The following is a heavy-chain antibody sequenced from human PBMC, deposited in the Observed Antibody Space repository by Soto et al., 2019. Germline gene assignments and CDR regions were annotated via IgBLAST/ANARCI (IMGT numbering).Heavy chain of an antibody. V-gene: IGHV1-18*04. CDR2: ISAYNGNT. Sequence: ASVKVSCKASGYTFTSYGISWVRQAPGQGLEWMGWISAYNGNTNYAQKLQGRVTMTTDTSTSTAYMELRSLRSDDTAVYYCARDSEDIVVVPAVPTHYYYGMDVWGQGTTVTVSS. J-gene: IGHJ6*02. CDR1: GYTFTSYG. CDR3: ARDSEDIVVVPAVPTHYYYGMDV. D-gene: IGHD2-2*01.